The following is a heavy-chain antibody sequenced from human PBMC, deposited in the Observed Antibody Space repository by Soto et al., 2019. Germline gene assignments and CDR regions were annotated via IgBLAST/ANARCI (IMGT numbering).Heavy chain of an antibody. D-gene: IGHD2-2*01. Sequence: QVQLVESGGGVVQPGRSLRLSCAASGFTFSSYAMHWVRQAPGKGLEWVAVISYDGSNKYYADSVKGRFTISRDNSNNTLYLQMNRLRAEDTDVYYCARPRRGCSSTSCYRTIYYYYGMDVWGQGSTVTVSS. J-gene: IGHJ6*02. CDR2: ISYDGSNK. V-gene: IGHV3-30-3*01. CDR3: ARPRRGCSSTSCYRTIYYYYGMDV. CDR1: GFTFSSYA.